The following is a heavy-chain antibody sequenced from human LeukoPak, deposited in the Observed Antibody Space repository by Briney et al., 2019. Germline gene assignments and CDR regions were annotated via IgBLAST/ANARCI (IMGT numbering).Heavy chain of an antibody. J-gene: IGHJ4*02. V-gene: IGHV1-2*02. D-gene: IGHD5-12*01. Sequence: ASVKVSCKASGYTFTGYYMHWVRQAPGQGLEWMGWINPNSGGTNYAQKFQGRVTMTRDTSISTAYMELSRLRSDDTAVYYCARDFRRGSLYSGYGRDYWGQGTLVTVSS. CDR1: GYTFTGYY. CDR2: INPNSGGT. CDR3: ARDFRRGSLYSGYGRDY.